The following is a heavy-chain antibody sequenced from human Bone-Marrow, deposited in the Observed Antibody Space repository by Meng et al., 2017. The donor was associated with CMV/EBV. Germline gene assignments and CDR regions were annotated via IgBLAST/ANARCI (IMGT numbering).Heavy chain of an antibody. Sequence: SETLSLTCAVYGGSFSGYYWSWIRQPPGKGLEWIGEINHSGSTNYNPSLKSRVTISVDTSKNQFSLKLSSVTATDTAVYYCARLGRVPADPDYYYYGMDVWGQGTTATVSS. J-gene: IGHJ6*02. CDR1: GGSFSGYY. CDR2: INHSGST. CDR3: ARLGRVPADPDYYYYGMDV. D-gene: IGHD2-2*01. V-gene: IGHV4-34*01.